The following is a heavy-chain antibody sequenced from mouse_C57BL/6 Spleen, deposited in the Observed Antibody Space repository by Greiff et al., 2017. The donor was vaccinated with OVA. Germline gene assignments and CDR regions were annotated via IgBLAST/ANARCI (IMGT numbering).Heavy chain of an antibody. V-gene: IGHV1-54*01. J-gene: IGHJ2*01. CDR3: ARRHYDSVFDY. D-gene: IGHD2-4*01. CDR1: GYAFTNYL. Sequence: VKLQESGAELVRPGTSVKVSCKASGYAFTNYLIEWVKQRPGQGLEWIGVINPGSGGTNYNEKFKGKATLTADKSSSTAYMQLSSLTSEDSAVYFCARRHYDSVFDYWGQGTTLTVSS. CDR2: INPGSGGT.